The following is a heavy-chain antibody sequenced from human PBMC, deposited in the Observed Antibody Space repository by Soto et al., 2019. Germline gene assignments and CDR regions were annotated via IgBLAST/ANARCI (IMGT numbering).Heavy chain of an antibody. CDR2: IRFDGSNA. J-gene: IGHJ4*02. D-gene: IGHD1-7*01. Sequence: GGPLRLSWTVPGGIILGHGIHWIRKDQDKGLEWVAMIRFDGSNAEYADSLKGRFTISRDNSKNTLYLQMTTLEAEDTVVYYCARDGIGGTGFRGCLDYWGQGTVVTVSS. V-gene: IGHV3-33*08. CDR1: GGIILGHG. CDR3: ARDGIGGTGFRGCLDY.